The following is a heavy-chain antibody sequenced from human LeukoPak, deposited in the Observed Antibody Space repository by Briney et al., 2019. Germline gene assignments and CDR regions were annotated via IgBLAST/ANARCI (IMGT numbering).Heavy chain of an antibody. CDR1: GSSFTTYW. Sequence: GESLKISCKGSGSSFTTYWIGWVRQMPGKGLEGMGVIYPGDSDTRYSPSFQGQVTISADKSISTAYLQWSSVKASDTAMYYCARRGNIGWYSDFWGQGTLVTVSS. CDR2: IYPGDSDT. J-gene: IGHJ4*02. V-gene: IGHV5-51*01. CDR3: ARRGNIGWYSDF. D-gene: IGHD4-23*01.